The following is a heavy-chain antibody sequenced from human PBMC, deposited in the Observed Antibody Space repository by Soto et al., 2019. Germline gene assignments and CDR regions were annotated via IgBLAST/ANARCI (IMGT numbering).Heavy chain of an antibody. CDR1: GGSISSYY. D-gene: IGHD1-1*01. CDR2: IYYSGST. Sequence: PSETLSLTCTVSGGSISSYYWNWIRQPPGKGLEWIGYIYYSGSTNYNPSLKSRVTISVDTSKNQFSLKLSSVTAADTAVYYCAGEGTSKKYCYCGMDVWGQGTLVTVSS. V-gene: IGHV4-59*01. J-gene: IGHJ6*02. CDR3: AGEGTSKKYCYCGMDV.